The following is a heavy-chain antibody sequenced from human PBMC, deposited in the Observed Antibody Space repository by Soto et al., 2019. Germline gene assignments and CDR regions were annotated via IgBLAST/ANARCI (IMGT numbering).Heavy chain of an antibody. J-gene: IGHJ4*02. D-gene: IGHD1-20*01. CDR2: INHSGST. Sequence: PSETLSLTCAVDVGSFSGYYWSWIRQPPGKGLEWIGEINHSGSTNYNPSLKSRVTISVDTSKNQCSLKLSSVTAADTAVYYCASSQKGYNWNYFDHWGQGALVTVSS. V-gene: IGHV4-34*01. CDR1: VGSFSGYY. CDR3: ASSQKGYNWNYFDH.